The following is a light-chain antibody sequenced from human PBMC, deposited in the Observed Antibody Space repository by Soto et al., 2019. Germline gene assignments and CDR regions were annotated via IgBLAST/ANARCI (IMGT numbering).Light chain of an antibody. CDR2: AAS. Sequence: DIQMTHSPSSLFDFLEARVTIPCREGQGLRSILNWYQQKPGKAPKLLIYAASSLQSGVPSRFSGSGSGTDFTLTISSLQPEDFATYYCQQSYSTPYTFGQGTKLEIK. J-gene: IGKJ2*01. V-gene: IGKV1-39*01. CDR1: QGLRSI. CDR3: QQSYSTPYT.